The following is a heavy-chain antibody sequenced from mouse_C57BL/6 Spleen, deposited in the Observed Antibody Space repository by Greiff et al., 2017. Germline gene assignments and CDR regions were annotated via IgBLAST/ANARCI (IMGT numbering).Heavy chain of an antibody. CDR3: ESWDYDYDGGGFDY. V-gene: IGHV1-9*01. J-gene: IGHJ2*01. Sequence: QVQLKQSEAELMKPGASVKLSCKATGYTFTGYWIEWVKQRPGHGLEWIGRILTGSGSTNYNEKGKGKATFTADTSSNTDYMQLSSLTTEDSAIYYCESWDYDYDGGGFDYWGQGTTLTVSS. CDR2: ILTGSGST. D-gene: IGHD2-4*01. CDR1: GYTFTGYW.